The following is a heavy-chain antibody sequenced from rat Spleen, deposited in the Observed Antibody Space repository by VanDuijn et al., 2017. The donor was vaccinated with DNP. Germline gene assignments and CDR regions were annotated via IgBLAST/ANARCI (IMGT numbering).Heavy chain of an antibody. CDR3: ARRGNGGRGFFDY. J-gene: IGHJ2*01. CDR1: GFTLSDYA. V-gene: IGHV5-17*01. CDR2: ITYDVTRT. D-gene: IGHD1-11*01. Sequence: EVQLVESGGGLVQPGRSLKLSCAASGFTLSDYAMVWVRQAPKKGLEWVATITYDVTRTYYRDSVKGRFTISRDNAKSTLNLQMDSLRSEDTATYYCARRGNGGRGFFDYWGQGVMVTVSS.